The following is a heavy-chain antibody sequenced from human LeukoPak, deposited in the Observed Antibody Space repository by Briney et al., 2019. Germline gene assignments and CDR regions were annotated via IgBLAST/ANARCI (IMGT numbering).Heavy chain of an antibody. D-gene: IGHD4/OR15-4a*01. CDR2: ISSSSSYI. J-gene: IGHJ4*02. Sequence: GGSLRLSCAASGFTFSSYSMNWVRQAPGKGLEWVSSISSSSSYIYYADSVKGRFTISRDNAKNSLYLQMNSLRAEDTAVYYCARDVPYGATTLDYWGQGTLVTVSS. V-gene: IGHV3-21*01. CDR1: GFTFSSYS. CDR3: ARDVPYGATTLDY.